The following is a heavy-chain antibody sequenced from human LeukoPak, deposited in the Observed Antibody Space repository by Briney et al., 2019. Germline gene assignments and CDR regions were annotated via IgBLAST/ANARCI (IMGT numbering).Heavy chain of an antibody. V-gene: IGHV3-20*04. D-gene: IGHD3-22*01. CDR2: INWNGGST. CDR3: ARDFDDSSGTDFDY. J-gene: IGHJ4*02. Sequence: GGSLRLSCAASGFTFDDYGMSWVRQAPEKGLEWVSGINWNGGSTGYADSVKGRFTISRDNAKNSLYLQMNSLGAEDTALYYCARDFDDSSGTDFDYWGQGTQVTVSS. CDR1: GFTFDDYG.